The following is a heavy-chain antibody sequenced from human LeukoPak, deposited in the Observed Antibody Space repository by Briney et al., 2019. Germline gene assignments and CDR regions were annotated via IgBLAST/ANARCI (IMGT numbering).Heavy chain of an antibody. CDR2: IIPIFGIA. CDR3: ARVNTTDTAMVTGVFDY. D-gene: IGHD5-18*01. J-gene: IGHJ4*02. Sequence: ASVKVSCKASGGTFSSYAISWVRQGPGQGLEWMGRIIPIFGIANYAQKFQGRVTITADKSTSTAYMELSSLRSEDTAVYYCARVNTTDTAMVTGVFDYWGQGTLVTVSS. CDR1: GGTFSSYA. V-gene: IGHV1-69*04.